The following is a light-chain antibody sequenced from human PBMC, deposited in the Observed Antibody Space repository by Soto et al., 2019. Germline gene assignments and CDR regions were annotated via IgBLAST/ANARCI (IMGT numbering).Light chain of an antibody. V-gene: IGLV2-8*01. Sequence: QSVLTQPPSASGSPGQSVTISCTGTSSDVGAYNYVSWYQQHPGKAPKLMIYDVSKRPSGVPDRFSGSKSGNTASLTVSGLQAEDEADYYCSSYAGSKNPYVSVTGSKVPV. J-gene: IGLJ1*01. CDR1: SSDVGAYNY. CDR3: SSYAGSKNPYV. CDR2: DVS.